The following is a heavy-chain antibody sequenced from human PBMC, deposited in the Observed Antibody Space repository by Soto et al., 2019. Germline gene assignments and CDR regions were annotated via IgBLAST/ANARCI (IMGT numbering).Heavy chain of an antibody. D-gene: IGHD1-20*01. CDR3: ARENNWNLAHYYYGMDV. V-gene: IGHV3-48*03. CDR1: GFTFSSYE. J-gene: IGHJ6*02. CDR2: ISSSGSTI. Sequence: GGSLRLSCAASGFTFSSYEMNWVRQAPGKGLEWVSYISSSGSTIYYADSVKGRFTISRDNAKNSLYLQMNSLRAEDTAVYYCARENNWNLAHYYYGMDVWGQGTTVTVSS.